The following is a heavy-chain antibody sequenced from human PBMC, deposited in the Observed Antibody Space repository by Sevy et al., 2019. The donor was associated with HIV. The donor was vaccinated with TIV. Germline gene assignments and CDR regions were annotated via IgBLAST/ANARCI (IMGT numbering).Heavy chain of an antibody. J-gene: IGHJ5*02. Sequence: GGSLRLSCAASGFTFSSYSMNWVRQAPGKGLEWVSYISSSSSTIYYADSMKGRFTISRDNAKNSLYLQMNSLRAEDTAVYYCARGNNRFRGYSSSWYWERPPNWFDPWGQGTLVTVSS. CDR1: GFTFSSYS. V-gene: IGHV3-48*01. D-gene: IGHD6-13*01. CDR3: ARGNNRFRGYSSSWYWERPPNWFDP. CDR2: ISSSSSTI.